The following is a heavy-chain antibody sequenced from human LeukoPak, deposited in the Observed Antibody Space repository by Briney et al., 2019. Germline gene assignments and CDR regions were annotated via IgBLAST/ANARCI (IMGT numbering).Heavy chain of an antibody. CDR1: GFTFSSYG. Sequence: GGSLRLSCAASGFTFSSYGMHWVRQAPGKGLEWVAVIWYDGSNKYYADSVKGRFTISRDNSKNTLYLQMNSLRAEDTAVYYCARGDVSGQYYFDFWGQGTLVTVSS. CDR3: ARGDVSGQYYFDF. D-gene: IGHD2-15*01. V-gene: IGHV3-33*01. CDR2: IWYDGSNK. J-gene: IGHJ4*02.